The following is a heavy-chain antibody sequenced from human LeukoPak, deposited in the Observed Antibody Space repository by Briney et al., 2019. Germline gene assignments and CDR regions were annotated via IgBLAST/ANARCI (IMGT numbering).Heavy chain of an antibody. V-gene: IGHV3-23*01. CDR1: GFTFSSYA. Sequence: QAGGSLRLSCAASGFTFSSYAMSWVRQAPGKGLEWVSAISGSGGSTYYADSVKGRFTISRDNSKNTLYLQMNSLRAEDTAVYYCAKGGSRYYDSSGYPDPLDYWGQGTLVTVSS. CDR3: AKGGSRYYDSSGYPDPLDY. CDR2: ISGSGGST. J-gene: IGHJ4*02. D-gene: IGHD3-22*01.